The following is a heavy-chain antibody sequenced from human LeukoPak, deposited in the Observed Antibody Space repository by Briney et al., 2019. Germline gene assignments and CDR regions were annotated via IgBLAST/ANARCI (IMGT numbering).Heavy chain of an antibody. CDR2: ISSSSYI. D-gene: IGHD3-22*01. Sequence: GGSLRLSCAASGFTFSSYSMNWVRQAPGKGLEWVSSISSSSYIYYADSVKGRFTISRDNAKNSLYLQMNSLRAEDTAVYYCAKEAYYYDSSGYNNWFDPWGQGTLVTVSS. J-gene: IGHJ5*02. V-gene: IGHV3-21*04. CDR3: AKEAYYYDSSGYNNWFDP. CDR1: GFTFSSYS.